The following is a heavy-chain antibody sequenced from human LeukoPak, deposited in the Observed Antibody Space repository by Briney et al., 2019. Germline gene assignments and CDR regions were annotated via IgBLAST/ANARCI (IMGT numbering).Heavy chain of an antibody. CDR2: LIPILGIA. D-gene: IGHD6-19*01. Sequence: ASVKVSCKASGGIFCSYAISWVRQAPGQGLEWMGRLIPILGIANYAQKFQRRVTITADQPTSTAYMELSSLRSEDTAVYYCARGDRSGWYQNWFDPWGQGTLVTVSS. J-gene: IGHJ5*02. CDR3: ARGDRSGWYQNWFDP. V-gene: IGHV1-69*04. CDR1: GGIFCSYA.